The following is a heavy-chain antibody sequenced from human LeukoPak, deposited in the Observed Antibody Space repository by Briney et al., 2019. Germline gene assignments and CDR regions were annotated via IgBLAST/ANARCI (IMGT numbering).Heavy chain of an antibody. D-gene: IGHD3-3*01. CDR2: INHSGSN. J-gene: IGHJ4*02. Sequence: PSETLCLTCAAYGVSFSGYYWSWIRQPPGKGLEWIGEINHSGSNNYNPSLKSRVSISVDTSKNQFSLKLSSVTAADSAVYYCARDSITIFGVVTRFDYWGQGTLVTVSS. CDR3: ARDSITIFGVVTRFDY. CDR1: GVSFSGYY. V-gene: IGHV4-34*01.